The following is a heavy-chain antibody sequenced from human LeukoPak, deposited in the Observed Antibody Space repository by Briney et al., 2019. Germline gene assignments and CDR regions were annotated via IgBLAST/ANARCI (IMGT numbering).Heavy chain of an antibody. Sequence: GGSLRLSCAASGFTFSSYAMSWVRQAPGKGLEWVSAISGSGGSTYYADSVKGRFTISRDNSKNTLYLQMNSLRAEDTAVYYCAKGAVYYYGSGGSVPVDVWGQGTTVTVSS. CDR1: GFTFSSYA. CDR3: AKGAVYYYGSGGSVPVDV. V-gene: IGHV3-23*01. CDR2: ISGSGGST. D-gene: IGHD3-10*01. J-gene: IGHJ6*02.